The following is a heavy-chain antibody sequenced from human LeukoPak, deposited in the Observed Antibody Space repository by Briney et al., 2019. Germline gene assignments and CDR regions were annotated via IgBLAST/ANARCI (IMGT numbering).Heavy chain of an antibody. CDR1: GFTFSSYG. J-gene: IGHJ4*02. Sequence: GGSLRLSCAASGFTFSSYGTHWVRQAPGKGLEWVAFIRYDGSNKYYADSVKGRFTISRDNSKNTLYLQMNSLRAEDTAVYYCAKEYDYVWGSYRHFDYWGQGTLVTVSS. V-gene: IGHV3-30*02. CDR2: IRYDGSNK. D-gene: IGHD3-16*02. CDR3: AKEYDYVWGSYRHFDY.